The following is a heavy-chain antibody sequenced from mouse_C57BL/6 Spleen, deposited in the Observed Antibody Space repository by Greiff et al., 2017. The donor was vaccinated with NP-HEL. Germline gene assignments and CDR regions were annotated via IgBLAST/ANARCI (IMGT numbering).Heavy chain of an antibody. Sequence: QVQLKQSGTELVKPGASVKLSCKASGYTFTSYWMHWVKQRPGQGLEWIGNINPSNGGTNYNEKFKSKATLTVDKSSSTAYMQLSSLTSEDAAVYYCARPYSNSRYFDYWGQGTTLTVSS. D-gene: IGHD2-5*01. V-gene: IGHV1-53*01. CDR3: ARPYSNSRYFDY. CDR1: GYTFTSYW. J-gene: IGHJ2*01. CDR2: INPSNGGT.